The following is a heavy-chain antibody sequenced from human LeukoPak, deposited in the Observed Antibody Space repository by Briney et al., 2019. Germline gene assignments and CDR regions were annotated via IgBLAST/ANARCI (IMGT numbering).Heavy chain of an antibody. CDR2: IYSAGST. D-gene: IGHD4-23*01. CDR1: GFTVSSNS. J-gene: IGHJ4*02. Sequence: PGGSLRLSCAASGFTVSSNSMSWVRQVPGKGLEWVSLIYSAGSTYYADSVKGRFTISRDNSKNTLYLQMNSLRAEDTAVYYCARGQRWLDYWGQGTLVTVSP. CDR3: ARGQRWLDY. V-gene: IGHV3-53*01.